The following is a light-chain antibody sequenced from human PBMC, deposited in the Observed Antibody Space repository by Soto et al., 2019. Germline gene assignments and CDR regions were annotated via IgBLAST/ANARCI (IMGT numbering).Light chain of an antibody. CDR1: QSISNF. CDR2: AAS. J-gene: IGKJ4*01. Sequence: DIRMTQSPSSLSASVGDRVTISCRASQSISNFLNWSQQKPGKAPQLLIYAASRLHSGVPPRFSGSGAGTDFTLTISSLKPADFATYVCPQSYTNGLSFGGGTNV. V-gene: IGKV1-39*01. CDR3: PQSYTNGLS.